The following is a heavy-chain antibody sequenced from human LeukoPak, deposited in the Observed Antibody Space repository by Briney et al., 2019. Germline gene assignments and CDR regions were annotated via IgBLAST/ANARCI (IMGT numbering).Heavy chain of an antibody. CDR2: ISYDGSNQ. D-gene: IGHD3-16*01. J-gene: IGHJ4*02. Sequence: GGSLRLSCAVSGFTFSSYSMHWDRQAPGKGVEWLAIISYDGSNQYYTYSLKARFTISRDNAKNTLYLQMNRLSAEDTALYYCARDAVPLGAPGENGDFFDCWGQGTLVTVSS. V-gene: IGHV3-30*07. CDR3: ARDAVPLGAPGENGDFFDC. CDR1: GFTFSSYS.